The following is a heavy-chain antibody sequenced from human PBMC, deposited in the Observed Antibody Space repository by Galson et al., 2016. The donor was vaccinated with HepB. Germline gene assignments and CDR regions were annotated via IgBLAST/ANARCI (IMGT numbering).Heavy chain of an antibody. D-gene: IGHD5-18*01. Sequence: SETLSLTCSISGGTISPYYWSWIRQPPGKGLEWIGYIYYSGSTNYNPSLKSRLTISVDTSKTQFSLKLTSVTSADTAVYYFARAAAMVWHDYWGQGTLVTVSS. J-gene: IGHJ4*02. V-gene: IGHV4-59*01. CDR2: IYYSGST. CDR3: ARAAAMVWHDY. CDR1: GGTISPYY.